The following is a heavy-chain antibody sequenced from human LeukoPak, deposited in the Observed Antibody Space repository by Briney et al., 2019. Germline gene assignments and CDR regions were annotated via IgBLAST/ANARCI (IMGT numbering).Heavy chain of an antibody. D-gene: IGHD6-19*01. J-gene: IGHJ6*03. CDR1: GFTFSSYA. CDR3: AKDGRYSSGWNYYYYYYMDV. Sequence: GRSLRLSCAASGFTFSSYAMHWVRQAPGKGLEWVAVISYDGSNKYYADSVKGRFTISRDNSKNTLYLQMNSLRAEDTAVYYCAKDGRYSSGWNYYYYYYMDVWGKGTTVTVSS. CDR2: ISYDGSNK. V-gene: IGHV3-30*04.